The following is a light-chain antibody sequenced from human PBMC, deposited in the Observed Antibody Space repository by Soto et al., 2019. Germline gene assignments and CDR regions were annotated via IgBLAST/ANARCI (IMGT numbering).Light chain of an antibody. V-gene: IGKV3D-20*01. CDR3: QLYDTSRLT. J-gene: IGKJ4*01. Sequence: EIVLTQSPGTLSLSPGERATLSCGTSQSVSSSYVAWYQHKPGLAPRLLIYDASSRATGIPDRFSGSGSGTDFTLTISRLEPEDFAVYYCQLYDTSRLTFGGGTKVDIK. CDR1: QSVSSSY. CDR2: DAS.